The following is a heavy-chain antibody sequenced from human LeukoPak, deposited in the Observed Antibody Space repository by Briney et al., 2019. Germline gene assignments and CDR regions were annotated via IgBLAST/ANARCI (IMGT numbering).Heavy chain of an antibody. CDR1: GDSINSLDL. CDR3: AGLVGRYSSGLYYYYFDY. D-gene: IGHD3-22*01. V-gene: IGHV4-4*02. J-gene: IGHJ4*02. Sequence: SGTLSLTCTVFGDSINSLDLWSWVRQPPGKGLEWIGEMYLSGTTHSNPSVKSRVTISIDKSKNQFFLNLSSVTAADTAVYYCAGLVGRYSSGLYYYYFDYWGQGTLVTVSS. CDR2: MYLSGTT.